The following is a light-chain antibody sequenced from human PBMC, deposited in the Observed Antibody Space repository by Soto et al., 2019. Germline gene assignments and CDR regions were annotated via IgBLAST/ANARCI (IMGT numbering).Light chain of an antibody. CDR3: QQYVNNSPWT. CDR2: DAS. Sequence: DIQMTQSPSTLSASVGDRVTITCRASQSIGDLLAWYQQKPGKTPKLLIFDASILETGVPSRFSGSGSGANFTVTHSSLLPDDFATHNCQQYVNNSPWTFGQGATV. V-gene: IGKV1-5*01. J-gene: IGKJ1*01. CDR1: QSIGDL.